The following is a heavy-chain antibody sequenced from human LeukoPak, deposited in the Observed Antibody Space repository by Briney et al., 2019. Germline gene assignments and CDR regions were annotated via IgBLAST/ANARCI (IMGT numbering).Heavy chain of an antibody. D-gene: IGHD3-3*01. V-gene: IGHV3-23*01. CDR1: GFTFSGYD. Sequence: PRRSLRLSCAASGFTFSGYDMSWVRHAPQKGLDWVPAISGSGGGTYYADSVKGRFTISRDNSKNTVYLQMNSLRAEDTAVYYCAKVPVFSLTISEVVTDDAFDIWGQGTIVTVSS. CDR3: AKVPVFSLTISEVVTDDAFDI. CDR2: ISGSGGGT. J-gene: IGHJ3*02.